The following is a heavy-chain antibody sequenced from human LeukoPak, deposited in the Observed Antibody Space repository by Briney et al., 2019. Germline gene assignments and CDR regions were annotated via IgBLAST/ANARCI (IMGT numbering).Heavy chain of an antibody. D-gene: IGHD1-1*01. J-gene: IGHJ4*02. CDR1: GFTFSSYE. V-gene: IGHV3-23*01. Sequence: GGSLRLSCAASGFTFSSYEMNWVRQAPGKGLEWVSAISGSGGSTYYADSVKGRFTISRDNSKNTLYLQMNGLRAEDTAVYYCAKLRTGGAFFDYWGQGTLVTVSS. CDR2: ISGSGGST. CDR3: AKLRTGGAFFDY.